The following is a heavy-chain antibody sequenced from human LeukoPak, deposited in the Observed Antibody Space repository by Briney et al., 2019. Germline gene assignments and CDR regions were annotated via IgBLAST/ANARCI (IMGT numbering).Heavy chain of an antibody. D-gene: IGHD3-16*01. CDR2: ISESGGST. Sequence: GGSLRLSCAASGFTFSSYAMTWVRQARGKGLEWVSSISESGGSTFYADSVKGQFTVSRDNSKNTVYLQMNSLRAEDTAVYYCAKDRLRGAGGYLGQGTLVTVSS. CDR1: GFTFSSYA. V-gene: IGHV3-23*01. J-gene: IGHJ4*02. CDR3: AKDRLRGAGGY.